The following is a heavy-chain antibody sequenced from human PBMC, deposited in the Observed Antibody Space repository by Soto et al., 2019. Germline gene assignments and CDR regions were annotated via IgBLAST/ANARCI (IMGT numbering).Heavy chain of an antibody. Sequence: QVQLQESGPGLVKPSQTLSLTCTVSDGSISSGGYYWSWIRQHPGKGLEWIGYIYDSGSTYYNQSLKNGVTISVDTTKNQFSLKMSSVTAADTAVYYWARSPESTVTVFYYWGKGTLVTVSS. CDR1: DGSISSGGYY. V-gene: IGHV4-31*03. CDR2: IYDSGST. CDR3: ARSPESTVTVFYY. D-gene: IGHD4-17*01. J-gene: IGHJ4*02.